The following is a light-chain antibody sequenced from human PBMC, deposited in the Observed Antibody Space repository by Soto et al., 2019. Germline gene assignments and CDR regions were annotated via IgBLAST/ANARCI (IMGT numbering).Light chain of an antibody. CDR1: QGIGTA. V-gene: IGKV1D-13*01. CDR2: DAS. J-gene: IGKJ4*01. CDR3: QQFNNKPLT. Sequence: IQLTQSPSTLSASVGDRVTITCRASQGIGTALAWYHQRPGNSPDILVYDASTLHSGVPSRFSGSGSETDFSLTISCLQPEDFGHYYCQQFNNKPLTFGGGTRVEIK.